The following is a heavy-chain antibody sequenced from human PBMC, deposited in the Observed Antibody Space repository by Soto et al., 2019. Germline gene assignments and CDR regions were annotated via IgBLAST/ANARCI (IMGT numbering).Heavy chain of an antibody. CDR3: AKEQNDYGVLGV. J-gene: IGHJ3*01. D-gene: IGHD4-17*01. V-gene: IGHV3-30*18. CDR1: GFTFSSYG. Sequence: QVQLVESGGGVVQPGRSLRLSCAASGFTFSSYGMHWVRQAPGKGLEWVAVISYDGSNKYYADSVKGRFTISRDNSKNTLDLQMNSLRAEDTAVYYCAKEQNDYGVLGVWGQGTMVTVSS. CDR2: ISYDGSNK.